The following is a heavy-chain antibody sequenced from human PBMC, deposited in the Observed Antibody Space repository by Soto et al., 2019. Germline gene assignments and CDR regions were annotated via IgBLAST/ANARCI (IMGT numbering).Heavy chain of an antibody. D-gene: IGHD6-19*01. CDR3: VRSGPDGSVWSDDMFDI. J-gene: IGHJ3*02. V-gene: IGHV3-72*01. CDR2: IRNKAKSHTT. CDR1: GFTFSDHF. Sequence: EVQLVESGGDLVQPGGSLRLSCAASGFTFSDHFMDWVRQAPGKGLEWVGRIRNKAKSHTTEYAASVKGKFTISRDDSQNSMYLQMNSLNTEDTAVYYCVRSGPDGSVWSDDMFDIWGQGTLVTVSS.